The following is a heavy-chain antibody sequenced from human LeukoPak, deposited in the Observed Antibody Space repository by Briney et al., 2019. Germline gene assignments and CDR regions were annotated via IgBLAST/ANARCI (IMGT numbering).Heavy chain of an antibody. D-gene: IGHD3-10*01. CDR3: ARDMNYGLLWFGDPLYYFDY. J-gene: IGHJ4*02. CDR2: IYYSGST. CDR1: GGSISSSSYY. V-gene: IGHV4-39*07. Sequence: PSETLSLTCTVSGGSISSSSYYWGWIRQPPGKGLEWIGSIYYSGSTYYNPSLKSRVTISVDTSKNQFSLKLSSVTAADTAVYYCARDMNYGLLWFGDPLYYFDYWGQGTLVTVSS.